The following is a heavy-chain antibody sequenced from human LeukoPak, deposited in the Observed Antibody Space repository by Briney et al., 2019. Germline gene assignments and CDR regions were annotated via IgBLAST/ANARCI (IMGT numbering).Heavy chain of an antibody. CDR3: ARDPTGSYFDY. CDR1: GFTFSSYA. D-gene: IGHD1-1*01. Sequence: GRSLRLSCAASGFTFSSYAMHWVRQAPGKGLEWVAVISYDGSNKYYADSVKGRFTISRDNSKNTLYLQMNSLRAKDTAVYYCARDPTGSYFDYWGQGTLVTVSS. J-gene: IGHJ4*02. CDR2: ISYDGSNK. V-gene: IGHV3-30*04.